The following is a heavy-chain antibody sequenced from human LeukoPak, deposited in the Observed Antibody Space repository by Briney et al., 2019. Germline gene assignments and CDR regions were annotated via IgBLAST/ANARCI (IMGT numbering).Heavy chain of an antibody. CDR2: IWYDGSNK. CDR1: GFTFSNAW. J-gene: IGHJ5*02. Sequence: PGGSLRLSCAASGFTFSNAWMSWVRQAPGKGLEWVAVIWYDGSNKYYADSVKGRFTISRDNSKNTLYLQMNSLRAEDTAVYYCARAGITHNWFDPWGQGTLVTVSS. V-gene: IGHV3-33*08. D-gene: IGHD1-14*01. CDR3: ARAGITHNWFDP.